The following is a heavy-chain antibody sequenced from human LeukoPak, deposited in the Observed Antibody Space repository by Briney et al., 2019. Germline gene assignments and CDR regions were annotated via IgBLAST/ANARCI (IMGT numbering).Heavy chain of an antibody. J-gene: IGHJ3*02. V-gene: IGHV3-23*01. Sequence: GGSLRLSCAASGFTFSSYAMSWVRRAPGKGLEWVSAISGSGGSTYYADSVKGRFTISRDNSKNTVYLQMNSLRADDTAIYYCARAPGVAAGPGYWRGTFDIWGQGTMVIVSS. CDR2: ISGSGGST. CDR1: GFTFSSYA. CDR3: ARAPGVAAGPGYWRGTFDI. D-gene: IGHD2-15*01.